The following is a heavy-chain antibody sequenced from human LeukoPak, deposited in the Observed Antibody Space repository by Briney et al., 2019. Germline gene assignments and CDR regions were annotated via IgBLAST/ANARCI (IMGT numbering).Heavy chain of an antibody. V-gene: IGHV3-23*01. CDR1: GFTFSSYG. D-gene: IGHD2-8*01. CDR2: ISGSGGST. Sequence: GGSLRLSCAASGFTFSSYGVSWVRQAPGKGLEWVSSISGSGGSTYSADSVKGRFTISRDNSKNTLYLQMNSLRAEDTALYYCAKDRSCTNDICHGDFDYWGQGTLVTVSS. CDR3: AKDRSCTNDICHGDFDY. J-gene: IGHJ4*02.